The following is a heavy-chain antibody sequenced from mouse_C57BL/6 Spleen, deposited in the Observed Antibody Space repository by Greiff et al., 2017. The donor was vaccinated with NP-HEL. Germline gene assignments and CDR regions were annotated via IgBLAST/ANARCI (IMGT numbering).Heavy chain of an antibody. Sequence: VQLQQSGPELVKPGASVKISCKASGYAFSSSWMNWVKQRPGKGLEWIGRIYPGDGDTNYNGKFKGKATLTADTSSSTAYMQLSSLTSEDSAVYFCARKDYGSPQAMDYWGQGTSVTVSS. CDR1: GYAFSSSW. J-gene: IGHJ4*01. CDR3: ARKDYGSPQAMDY. D-gene: IGHD1-1*01. CDR2: IYPGDGDT. V-gene: IGHV1-82*01.